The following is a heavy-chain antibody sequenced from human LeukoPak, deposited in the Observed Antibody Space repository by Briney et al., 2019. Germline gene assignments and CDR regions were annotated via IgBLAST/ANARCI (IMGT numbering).Heavy chain of an antibody. J-gene: IGHJ6*02. Sequence: APVKVSCKASGYTFTSYAMNWVRQAPGQGLEWMGWINTNTGNPTYAQGFTGRFVFSLDTSVSTAYLQISSLKAEDTAVYYCARDYDSSGYYYRDYYGMDVWGQGTTVTVSS. CDR3: ARDYDSSGYYYRDYYGMDV. D-gene: IGHD3-22*01. CDR2: INTNTGNP. CDR1: GYTFTSYA. V-gene: IGHV7-4-1*02.